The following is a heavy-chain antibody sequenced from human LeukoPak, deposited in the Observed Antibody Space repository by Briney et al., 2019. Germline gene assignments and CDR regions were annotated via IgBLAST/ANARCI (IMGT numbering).Heavy chain of an antibody. CDR3: ARAYHYDYVWGSDDY. D-gene: IGHD3-16*01. V-gene: IGHV3-11*04. CDR2: ISSSGSTV. J-gene: IGHJ4*02. Sequence: GGSLRLSCAASGFTFSDYYMSWIRQAPGEGLEWVSYISSSGSTVYYADSVKGRFTISRDNAKNSLYLQMNSLRAEDTAVYYCARAYHYDYVWGSDDYWGQGTLATVSS. CDR1: GFTFSDYY.